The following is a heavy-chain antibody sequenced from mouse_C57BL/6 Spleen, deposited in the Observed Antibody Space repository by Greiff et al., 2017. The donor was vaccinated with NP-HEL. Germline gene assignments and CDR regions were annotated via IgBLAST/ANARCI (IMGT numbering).Heavy chain of an antibody. V-gene: IGHV5-4*01. D-gene: IGHD2-1*01. CDR1: GFTFSSYA. CDR3: ARERGAYGNYIFDY. Sequence: EVKLMESGGGLVKPGGSLELSCAASGFTFSSYAMSWVRQTPEKRLEWVAPISDGGSYTYSLDNVQGRFTISRDNAKNNLYLQMSHQKSDDTAMYYCARERGAYGNYIFDYWGQGTTLTVSS. CDR2: ISDGGSYT. J-gene: IGHJ2*01.